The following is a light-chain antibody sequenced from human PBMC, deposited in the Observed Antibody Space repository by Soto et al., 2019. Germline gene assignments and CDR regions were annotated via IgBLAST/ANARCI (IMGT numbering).Light chain of an antibody. V-gene: IGLV2-14*01. CDR1: SGDIGGYNF. CDR2: EVR. Sequence: QSALTQPASVSGSPGQSITISCSGSSGDIGGYNFVSWYQHLPGKAPKLIIFEVRFRPSGVSNRFSGSKSGDTASLTISKLLPEDEADYYCSSYTTSYFYVFGPGTKLTVL. CDR3: SSYTTSYFYV. J-gene: IGLJ1*01.